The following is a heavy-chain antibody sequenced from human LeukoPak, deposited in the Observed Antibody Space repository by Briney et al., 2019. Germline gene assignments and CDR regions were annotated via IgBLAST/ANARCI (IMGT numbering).Heavy chain of an antibody. Sequence: ASVKVSCKASGGTFSSYAISLVRQAPGQGLEWMGGIIPIFGTANYAQKFQGRVTITTDESTSTAYMELSSLRSEDTAVYYCARGDSSGQYFYWGQGTRVTVSS. CDR1: GGTFSSYA. V-gene: IGHV1-69*05. CDR3: ARGDSSGQYFY. J-gene: IGHJ4*02. D-gene: IGHD3-22*01. CDR2: IIPIFGTA.